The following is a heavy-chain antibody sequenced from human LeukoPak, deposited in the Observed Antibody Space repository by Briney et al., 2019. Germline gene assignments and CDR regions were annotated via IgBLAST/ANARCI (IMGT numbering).Heavy chain of an antibody. V-gene: IGHV1-2*02. D-gene: IGHD3-10*01. CDR2: INPNSGGT. Sequence: ASVKVSCKASGYTFTGYYMHWVRQAPGQGLEWMGWINPNSGGTNYAQKFQGRVTMTRDTSISTAYMELSRLRSDDTAVYYRARDKILLWFGESTYGMDVWGQGTTVTVSS. J-gene: IGHJ6*02. CDR3: ARDKILLWFGESTYGMDV. CDR1: GYTFTGYY.